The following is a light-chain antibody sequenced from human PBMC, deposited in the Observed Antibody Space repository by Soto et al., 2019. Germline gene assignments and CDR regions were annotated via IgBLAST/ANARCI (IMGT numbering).Light chain of an antibody. J-gene: IGLJ1*01. Sequence: QSALTQPASVSGSPGQSITISCTGTSSDVGGYNYVSWYQQHPGKAPKLMIYDVSNRPSGVSNRFSGSKSGNTASLTISGLQAEDEADYYCSSYTSSSTPFDVFGTGTKVTV. CDR1: SSDVGGYNY. CDR3: SSYTSSSTPFDV. CDR2: DVS. V-gene: IGLV2-14*01.